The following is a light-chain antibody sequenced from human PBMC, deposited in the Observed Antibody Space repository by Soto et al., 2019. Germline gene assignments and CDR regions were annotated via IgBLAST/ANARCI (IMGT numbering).Light chain of an antibody. CDR2: GAS. CDR1: QSVSSNY. J-gene: IGKJ4*01. Sequence: EVVLTQSPGTLSLSPGERVTLACRASQSVSSNYLAWYQHKPGQAPRLLIFGASSRATGIPDRFSGSGSGTDFTLTISGPEPEDVAVYYCQQYSGLTLTFGGGTKVDI. CDR3: QQYSGLTLT. V-gene: IGKV3-20*01.